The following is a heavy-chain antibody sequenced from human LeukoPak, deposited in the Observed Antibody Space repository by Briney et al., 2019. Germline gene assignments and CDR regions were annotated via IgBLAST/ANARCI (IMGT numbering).Heavy chain of an antibody. V-gene: IGHV3-30*04. CDR3: ARDSDYYYGRDV. CDR2: ISYDGSNK. J-gene: IGHJ6*04. Sequence: GRYLRLSCAASGFTFSSYAMHWVRQAPGKGLEWVAVISYDGSNKYYADSVKGRFTISRDHSKNTLYLQMNSLIAEDTAVYYCARDSDYYYGRDVWGKGTTVTVSS. CDR1: GFTFSSYA.